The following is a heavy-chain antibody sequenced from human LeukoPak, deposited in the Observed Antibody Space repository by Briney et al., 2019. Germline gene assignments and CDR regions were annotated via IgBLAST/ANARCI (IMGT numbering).Heavy chain of an antibody. CDR2: IYYSGST. J-gene: IGHJ4*02. CDR1: GFTFSDYY. V-gene: IGHV4-59*01. D-gene: IGHD5/OR15-5a*01. Sequence: GSLRLSCAASGFTFSDYYMSWIRQPPGKGLEWIGYIYYSGSTNYNPSLKSRVTISVDTSKNQFSLNLSSVTAADTAVYYCARGGSTFGYWGQGTLVTVSS. CDR3: ARGGSTFGY.